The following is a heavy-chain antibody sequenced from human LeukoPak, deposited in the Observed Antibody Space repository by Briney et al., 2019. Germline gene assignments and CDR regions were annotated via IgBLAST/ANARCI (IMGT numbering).Heavy chain of an antibody. J-gene: IGHJ4*02. Sequence: SETLSLTCTVPGGSISSDCWSWIRQPPGKGLEWIVYICDTGSIKYNPSLESRVTISVDTSKNQFSLKLTSVTAADTAIYYCARVPLQYNTATHFDSWGQGTLVTVSS. CDR3: ARVPLQYNTATHFDS. CDR2: ICDTGSI. CDR1: GGSISSDC. V-gene: IGHV4-59*01. D-gene: IGHD1-14*01.